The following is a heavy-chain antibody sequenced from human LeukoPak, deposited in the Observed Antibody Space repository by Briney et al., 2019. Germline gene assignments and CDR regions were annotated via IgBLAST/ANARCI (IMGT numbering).Heavy chain of an antibody. J-gene: IGHJ4*02. CDR3: VRVAVELDYFDY. Sequence: SETLSLTCAVYGGSFSGYYWSWIRQPPGKGLEWIGEINHSGSTNYNPSLKSRVTISVDTSKNQFSLKLSSVTAADTAVYYCVRVAVELDYFDYWGQGTLVTVSS. CDR1: GGSFSGYY. D-gene: IGHD1-1*01. V-gene: IGHV4-34*01. CDR2: INHSGST.